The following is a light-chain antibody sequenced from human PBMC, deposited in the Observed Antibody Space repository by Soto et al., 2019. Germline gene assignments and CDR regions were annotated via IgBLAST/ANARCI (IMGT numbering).Light chain of an antibody. J-gene: IGLJ2*01. Sequence: QSVLTQPPSASGTPGQRVTISCSGSTSNIGGHTVNWYQQLPGTAPKLLIYSSNQRPSGVPDRFSGSKSGTSASLAISGLQSEDGADYYCAAWNDSLRGVVFGGGTKLTAL. CDR1: TSNIGGHT. V-gene: IGLV1-44*01. CDR3: AAWNDSLRGVV. CDR2: SSN.